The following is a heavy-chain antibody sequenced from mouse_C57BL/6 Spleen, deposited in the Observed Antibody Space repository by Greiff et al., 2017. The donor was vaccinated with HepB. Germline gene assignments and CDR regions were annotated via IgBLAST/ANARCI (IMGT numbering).Heavy chain of an antibody. D-gene: IGHD2-1*01. CDR1: GYTFTSYW. CDR3: AMGGNYGGSYYAMDY. CDR2: IDPSDSYT. J-gene: IGHJ4*01. V-gene: IGHV1-59*01. Sequence: QVQLQQPGAELVRPGTSVKLSCKASGYTFTSYWMHWVKQRPGQGLEWIGVIDPSDSYTNYNQKFKGKATLTVDTSSSTAYMQLSSLTSEDSAVYYCAMGGNYGGSYYAMDYWGQGTSVTVSS.